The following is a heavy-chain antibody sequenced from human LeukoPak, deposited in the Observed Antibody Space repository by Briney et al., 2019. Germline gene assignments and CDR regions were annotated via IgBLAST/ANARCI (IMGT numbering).Heavy chain of an antibody. CDR1: EYSFTSYW. CDR3: ARRTTIVVVPAAMDAFDI. Sequence: GESLKISCKGSEYSFTSYWIGWVRQMPGKGLEWMGIIYPGDSDTRYSPSFQGQVTISADKSISTAYLQWSSLKASGTAMYYCARRTTIVVVPAAMDAFDIWGQGTMVTVSS. V-gene: IGHV5-51*01. CDR2: IYPGDSDT. D-gene: IGHD2-2*01. J-gene: IGHJ3*02.